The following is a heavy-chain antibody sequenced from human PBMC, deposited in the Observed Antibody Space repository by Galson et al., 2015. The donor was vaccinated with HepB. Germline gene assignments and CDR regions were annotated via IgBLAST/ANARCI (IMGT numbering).Heavy chain of an antibody. D-gene: IGHD3-10*01. CDR1: GYTFTSYY. J-gene: IGHJ4*02. CDR3: ARETAGELGLDY. Sequence: SVKVSCKASGYTFTSYYMHWVRQAPGQGLEWMGIINPSDGSTSYAQKFQGRVTMTRDTSTSTVYMELSSLRSEDTAVYYCARETAGELGLDYWGQGTLVTVSS. CDR2: INPSDGST. V-gene: IGHV1-46*03.